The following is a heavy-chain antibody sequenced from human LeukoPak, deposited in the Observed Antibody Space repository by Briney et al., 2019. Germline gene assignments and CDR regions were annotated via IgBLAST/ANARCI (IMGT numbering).Heavy chain of an antibody. V-gene: IGHV3-30*18. CDR1: GFTFRSYG. CDR2: ISYDGSNK. J-gene: IGHJ6*02. CDR3: AKGGNDYYYYGMDV. D-gene: IGHD3-10*01. Sequence: PGRSLRLSCAASGFTFRSYGMHWVRQAPGKGLEWVAVISYDGSNKYYGDPVKGRFTISRDNSKNTLYLQMNSLRAEDTAVYYCAKGGNDYYYYGMDVWGQGTTVTVSS.